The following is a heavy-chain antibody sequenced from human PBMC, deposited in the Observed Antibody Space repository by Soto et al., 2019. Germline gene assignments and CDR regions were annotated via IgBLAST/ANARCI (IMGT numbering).Heavy chain of an antibody. V-gene: IGHV1-18*01. Sequence: QVQLVQSGTEVKKPGASVKVSCKASGYTFNNYGFSWVRQAPGQGLEWVGWIGTHNGDTTYAQSFQGRVTMTIDTSTTTCYRELTSLTFDDTAVYFCARDWRGADGFDPWGQGTLVIVSS. D-gene: IGHD3-3*01. CDR2: IGTHNGDT. J-gene: IGHJ5*02. CDR1: GYTFNNYG. CDR3: ARDWRGADGFDP.